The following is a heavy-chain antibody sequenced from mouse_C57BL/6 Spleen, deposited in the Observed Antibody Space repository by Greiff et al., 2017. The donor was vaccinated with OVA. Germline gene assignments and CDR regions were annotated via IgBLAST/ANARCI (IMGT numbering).Heavy chain of an antibody. V-gene: IGHV1-80*01. Sequence: VQLQQSGAELVKPGASVKISCKASGYAFSSYWMNWVKQRPGKGLEWIGQIYPGDGDTNYNGKFKGKATLTADKSSSTAYMQLSSLTSEDSAVYFCARGGVPHAMDYWGQGTSVTVSS. CDR2: IYPGDGDT. CDR3: ARGGVPHAMDY. CDR1: GYAFSSYW. D-gene: IGHD2-14*01. J-gene: IGHJ4*01.